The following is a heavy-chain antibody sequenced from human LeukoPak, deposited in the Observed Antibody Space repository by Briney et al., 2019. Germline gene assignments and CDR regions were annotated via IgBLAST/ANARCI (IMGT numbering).Heavy chain of an antibody. Sequence: GGSLRLSCAASGFTFSSYWMSWVRQTPGKGLEWVANIRQDGSEKYYVDSVKGRFTISRDNAKNSLYLQMNSLRAEDTAVYYCARAFSSSWYNPLFDYWGQGTLVTVSS. CDR3: ARAFSSSWYNPLFDY. V-gene: IGHV3-7*01. J-gene: IGHJ4*02. D-gene: IGHD6-13*01. CDR1: GFTFSSYW. CDR2: IRQDGSEK.